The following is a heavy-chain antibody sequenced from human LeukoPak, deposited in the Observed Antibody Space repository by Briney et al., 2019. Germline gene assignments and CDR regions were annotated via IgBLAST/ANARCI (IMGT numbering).Heavy chain of an antibody. CDR2: FSASDGSR. CDR1: GFSFSSYG. D-gene: IGHD2-15*01. CDR3: ARGLILPDY. V-gene: IGHV3-23*01. J-gene: IGHJ4*02. Sequence: GGTLRLSCEASGFSFSSYGMSWVRQAPGEGLEWVSGFSASDGSRYYADSVKGRFTISRDNSKNTLYLQMNSLRAEDTAVYYCARGLILPDYWGQGTLVTVSS.